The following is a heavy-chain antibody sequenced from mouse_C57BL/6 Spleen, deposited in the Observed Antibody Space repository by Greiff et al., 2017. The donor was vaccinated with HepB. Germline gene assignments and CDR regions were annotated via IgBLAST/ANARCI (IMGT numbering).Heavy chain of an antibody. CDR2: IYPRSGNT. CDR3: ARWYYGSSYGYFDY. V-gene: IGHV1-81*01. J-gene: IGHJ2*01. Sequence: QVQLQQSGAELARPGASVKLSCKASGYTFTSYGISWVKQRTGQGLEWIGEIYPRSGNTYYNEKFKGKATLTADKSSSTAYMELRSLTSEDSAVYVSARWYYGSSYGYFDYWGQGTTLTVSS. CDR1: GYTFTSYG. D-gene: IGHD1-1*01.